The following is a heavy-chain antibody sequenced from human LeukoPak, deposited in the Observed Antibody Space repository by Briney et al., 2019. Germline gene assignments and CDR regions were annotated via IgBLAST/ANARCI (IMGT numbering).Heavy chain of an antibody. CDR2: INWNGGSI. CDR1: GFTFDDHG. V-gene: IGHV3-20*04. D-gene: IGHD6-19*01. CDR3: ARMAGAGYYFYMDV. J-gene: IGHJ6*03. Sequence: GGSLRLSCAASGFTFDDHGMSWVRQAPGKGLEWVSGINWNGGSIGYADSVKGRFTISRDNAKNSLYLQMNSLRAEDTALYYCARMAGAGYYFYMDVWGKGTTVTVSS.